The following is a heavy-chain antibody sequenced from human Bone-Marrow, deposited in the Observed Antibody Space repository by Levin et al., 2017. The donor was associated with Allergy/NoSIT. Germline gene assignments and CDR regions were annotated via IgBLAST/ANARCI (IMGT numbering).Heavy chain of an antibody. CDR1: VGSIRNSNYY. Sequence: SETLSLTCPVSVGSIRNSNYYWGWIRQPPGKGLEWIGTIFYTGSTYYRPSLKSRVTISVDTSKNQFSLRLTSVTAADTAVYYCARHPRGLAWNSDFLYVDLWGRGTLVTVSS. D-gene: IGHD1-7*01. CDR3: ARHPRGLAWNSDFLYVDL. CDR2: IFYTGST. J-gene: IGHJ2*01. V-gene: IGHV4-39*01.